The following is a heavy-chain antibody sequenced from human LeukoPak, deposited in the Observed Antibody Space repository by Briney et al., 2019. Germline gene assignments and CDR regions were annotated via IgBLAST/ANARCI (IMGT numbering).Heavy chain of an antibody. CDR3: ARVRGVAGTYAFDY. Sequence: SETLSLTCTVSGGSINSYYWRGIRQPAGKGLEWIGRIYTSGSTNYNPPLKSRVTMSVDTSKNQFSLKLSSVTAADTAVYYCARVRGVAGTYAFDYWGQGTLVTVSS. J-gene: IGHJ4*02. D-gene: IGHD6-19*01. V-gene: IGHV4-4*07. CDR2: IYTSGST. CDR1: GGSINSYY.